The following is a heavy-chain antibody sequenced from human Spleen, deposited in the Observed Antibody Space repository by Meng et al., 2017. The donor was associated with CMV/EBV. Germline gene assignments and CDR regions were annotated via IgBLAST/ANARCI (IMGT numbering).Heavy chain of an antibody. D-gene: IGHD3-3*01. CDR1: GYTFKRYG. CDR2: ISTYNGNT. Sequence: KVSCKTSGYTFKRYGISWVRQAPGQGLEWMGWISTYNGNTNYAQKLQGRVTMTTDTSTSTAYMELRSLRSDDTAVYYCARGDYDFHPWGQGTLVTVSS. J-gene: IGHJ5*02. CDR3: ARGDYDFHP. V-gene: IGHV1-18*01.